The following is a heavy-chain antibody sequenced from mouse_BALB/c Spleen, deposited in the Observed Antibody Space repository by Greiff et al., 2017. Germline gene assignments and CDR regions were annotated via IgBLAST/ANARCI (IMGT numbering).Heavy chain of an antibody. CDR3: ARRGLRREYWYFDV. D-gene: IGHD2-4*01. V-gene: IGHV3-6*02. Sequence: DVKLQESGPGLVKPSQSLSLTCSVTGYSITSGYYWIWIRQFPGNKLEWMGYISYDGSNNYNPSLKNRISITRDTSKNQFFLKLNSVTTEDTATYYCARRGLRREYWYFDVWGAGTTVTVSS. CDR1: GYSITSGYY. CDR2: ISYDGSN. J-gene: IGHJ1*01.